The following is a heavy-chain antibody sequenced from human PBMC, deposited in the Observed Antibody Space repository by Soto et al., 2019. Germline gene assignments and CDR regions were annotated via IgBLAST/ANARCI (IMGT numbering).Heavy chain of an antibody. CDR3: ATDGGSTSSSAYNYFMDV. D-gene: IGHD3-16*01. CDR2: IIPMVGTP. V-gene: IGHV1-69*08. Sequence: QAQLVQSGAEVMRPGSSVKVSCKASGDTFSSYSISWVRQAPGQGLEWMGRIIPMVGTPNYAQKFQGRVTVSADKSTSTAYMVLNSLISDDTAVYYCATDGGSTSSSAYNYFMDVWGKGTPVTVSS. J-gene: IGHJ6*03. CDR1: GDTFSSYS.